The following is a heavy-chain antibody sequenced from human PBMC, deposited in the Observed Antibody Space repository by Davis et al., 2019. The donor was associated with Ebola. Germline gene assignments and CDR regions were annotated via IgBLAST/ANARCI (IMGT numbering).Heavy chain of an antibody. CDR2: INSDGSST. Sequence: GESLKISCAASGFTFSDYYMSWIRQAPGKGLVWVSRINSDGSSTSYADSVKGRFTISRDNAKNSLYLQMNSLRAEDTAVYYCARASGSYYFDYWGQGTLVTVSS. J-gene: IGHJ4*02. CDR1: GFTFSDYY. CDR3: ARASGSYYFDY. D-gene: IGHD1-26*01. V-gene: IGHV3-74*01.